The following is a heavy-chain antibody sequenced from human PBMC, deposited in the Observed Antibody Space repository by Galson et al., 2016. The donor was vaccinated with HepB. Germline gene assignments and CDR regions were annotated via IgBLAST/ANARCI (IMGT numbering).Heavy chain of an antibody. V-gene: IGHV4-31*03. Sequence: TLSLTCTVSGASISDPNDYWNWIRQYPGKGLEWIGYIHYTGRTHYHPSLESRVIMSVDTSNNQFSLSLSSVTAADTAVYYCARGRYSYGDIESWGRGTLVTVSS. D-gene: IGHD5-18*01. J-gene: IGHJ4*02. CDR2: IHYTGRT. CDR3: ARGRYSYGDIES. CDR1: GASISDPNDY.